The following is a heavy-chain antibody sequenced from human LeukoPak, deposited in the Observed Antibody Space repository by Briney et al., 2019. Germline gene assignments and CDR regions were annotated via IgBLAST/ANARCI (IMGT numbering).Heavy chain of an antibody. Sequence: SETLSLTCAVYGGSFSGYYWSWIRQPPGKGLEWIGEINHSGSTNYNPSLKSRVTISVDTSKNQFSLKLSSVTAADTAVYYCARDHDYYDSSGCFDYWGQGTLVTVSS. CDR1: GGSFSGYY. D-gene: IGHD3-22*01. CDR3: ARDHDYYDSSGCFDY. J-gene: IGHJ4*02. CDR2: INHSGST. V-gene: IGHV4-34*01.